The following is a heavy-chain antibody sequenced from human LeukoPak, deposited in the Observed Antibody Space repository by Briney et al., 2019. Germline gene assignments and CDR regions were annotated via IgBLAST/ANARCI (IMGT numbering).Heavy chain of an antibody. CDR1: GFTFSDYY. CDR3: ARATQQWLVKLDY. CDR2: IIRSRGYT. J-gene: IGHJ4*02. V-gene: IGHV3-11*05. Sequence: PGGSLKPSCVASGFTFSDYYMSWVRQAPGKGLEWISYIIRSRGYTNYADSVKGRFTISKDTAKNVPYLQINSLRVEDTAVYYCARATQQWLVKLDYWGQGILVTVSS. D-gene: IGHD6-19*01.